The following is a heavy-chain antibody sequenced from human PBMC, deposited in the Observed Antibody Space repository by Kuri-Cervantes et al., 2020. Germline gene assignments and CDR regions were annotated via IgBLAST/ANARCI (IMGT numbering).Heavy chain of an antibody. CDR3: ASSGSSTFDY. D-gene: IGHD3-10*01. CDR1: GGSISSGGYY. CDR2: IYTSGST. V-gene: IGHV4-61*02. Sequence: SCTVSGGSISSGGYYWSWIRQPAGKGLEWIGRIYTSGSTNYNPSLKSRVTISVDTSKNQFSLKLSSVTAADTAVYYCASSGSSTFDYWGQGTLVTVSS. J-gene: IGHJ4*02.